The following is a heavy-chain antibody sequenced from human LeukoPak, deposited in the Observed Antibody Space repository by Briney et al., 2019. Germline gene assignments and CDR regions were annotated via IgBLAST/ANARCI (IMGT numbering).Heavy chain of an antibody. CDR2: ISTSGGNT. Sequence: ASVKVSCKASGYTFTSYYMHWVRQAPGQGLEWMGIISTSGGNTGYAQKFQGRIIMTRDTSMSTVYLDLSSLRSDDTAVYYCARVWVGATKAGYGYWGQGTLVTVSS. V-gene: IGHV1-46*01. CDR3: ARVWVGATKAGYGY. CDR1: GYTFTSYY. J-gene: IGHJ4*02. D-gene: IGHD1-26*01.